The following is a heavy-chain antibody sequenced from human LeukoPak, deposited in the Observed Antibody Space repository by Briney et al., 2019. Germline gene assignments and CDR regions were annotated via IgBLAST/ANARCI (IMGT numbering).Heavy chain of an antibody. V-gene: IGHV4-39*07. CDR1: GDSIIGYY. CDR2: IYYSGST. D-gene: IGHD3-22*01. Sequence: PSETLSLTCSVSGDSIIGYYWGWIRQPPGKGLEWIGSIYYSGSTYYNPSLKSRVTISVDTSKNQFSLKLSSVTAADTAVYYCARDCDSSGYYWTGSPNWFDPWGQGTLVTVSS. J-gene: IGHJ5*02. CDR3: ARDCDSSGYYWTGSPNWFDP.